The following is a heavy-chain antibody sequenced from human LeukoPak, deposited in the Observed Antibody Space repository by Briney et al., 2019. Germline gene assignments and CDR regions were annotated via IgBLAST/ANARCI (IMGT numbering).Heavy chain of an antibody. V-gene: IGHV1-2*02. J-gene: IGHJ4*02. CDR1: GYTFTGYY. CDR2: INPNSGGT. D-gene: IGHD4-23*01. Sequence: ASVKVSCKASGYTFTGYYMHWVRQAPGQGLGWMGWINPNSGGTNYAQKFQGRVTMTRDTSISTACMELSSLRSDDTAVYYCARGPILYGGNSGSLNDWGQGTLVTVSS. CDR3: ARGPILYGGNSGSLND.